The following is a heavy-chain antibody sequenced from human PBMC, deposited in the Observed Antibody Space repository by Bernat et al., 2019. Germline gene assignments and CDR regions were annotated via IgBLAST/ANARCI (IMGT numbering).Heavy chain of an antibody. J-gene: IGHJ4*02. CDR3: AKEQHLDFDY. CDR1: GFILSDYN. CDR2: ISHDGSNK. D-gene: IGHD6-13*01. Sequence: QVQLVESGGGVVQPGRSLRLSCAASGFILSDYNMHWVRQAPGKGLEWVAIISHDGSNKYYADSVKGRFTISRDNSKNTLYLQMNSLRPDDTAVYYCAKEQHLDFDYWGQGTLVTVSS. V-gene: IGHV3-30*18.